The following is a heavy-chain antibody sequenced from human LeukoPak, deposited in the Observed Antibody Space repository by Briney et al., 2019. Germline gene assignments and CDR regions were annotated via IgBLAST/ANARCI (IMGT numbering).Heavy chain of an antibody. Sequence: GESLKISCKGSGYSFTSYWIGWVRQMPGKGLEWMGIIYPGDSDTRYSPSFRGQVTISADKSISTAYLQWSSLKASDTAMYYCAADLSYYDILTGYLVWGQGTTVTVSS. D-gene: IGHD3-9*01. CDR1: GYSFTSYW. J-gene: IGHJ6*02. CDR2: IYPGDSDT. V-gene: IGHV5-51*01. CDR3: AADLSYYDILTGYLV.